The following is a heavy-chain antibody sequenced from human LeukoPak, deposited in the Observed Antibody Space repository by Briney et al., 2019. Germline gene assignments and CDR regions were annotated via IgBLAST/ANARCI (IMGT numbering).Heavy chain of an antibody. CDR2: SSSGSTI. CDR3: AELGITMIGGV. J-gene: IGHJ6*04. V-gene: IGHV3-48*03. D-gene: IGHD3-10*02. Sequence: GGSLRLSCAASGFTFSIYEMNWVRQAPGKGLEWVSSSSGSTIYYADSVKGRFTISRDNAKNSLYLQMNSLRAEDTAIYYCAELGITMIGGVWGKGTTVTISS. CDR1: GFTFSIYE.